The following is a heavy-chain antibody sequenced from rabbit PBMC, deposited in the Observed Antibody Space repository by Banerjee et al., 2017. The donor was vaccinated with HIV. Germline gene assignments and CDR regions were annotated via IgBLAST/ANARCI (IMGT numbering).Heavy chain of an antibody. J-gene: IGHJ3*01. CDR1: GFTLSSYY. V-gene: IGHV1S7*01. Sequence: QLKVSGGGLVQPGGSLKLSCKGYGFTLSSYYMNWVRQAPGEGLEWIGYIDPLFGITYSANWVNGRFSSSIENAQNTVFLLMPNLTAADTATYFCARDGSGGSYFAFWVQGTLVTVS. CDR3: ARDGSGGSYFAF. CDR2: IDPLFGIT. D-gene: IGHD8-1*01.